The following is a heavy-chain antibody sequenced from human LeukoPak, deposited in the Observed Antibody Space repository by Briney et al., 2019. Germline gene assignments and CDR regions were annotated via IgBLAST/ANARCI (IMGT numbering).Heavy chain of an antibody. V-gene: IGHV3-30*04. Sequence: GGSLRLSCAASGFTFSSYAMHWVRQAPGKGLEWVAVISYDASNNYYSDSVKGRFTISRDNSKNTLYLQMNSLRGEDTAVYYCAKDLGGSGDFWRGYYDYYYSGMDVWGQGTTVTVSS. CDR2: ISYDASNN. D-gene: IGHD3-3*01. J-gene: IGHJ6*02. CDR1: GFTFSSYA. CDR3: AKDLGGSGDFWRGYYDYYYSGMDV.